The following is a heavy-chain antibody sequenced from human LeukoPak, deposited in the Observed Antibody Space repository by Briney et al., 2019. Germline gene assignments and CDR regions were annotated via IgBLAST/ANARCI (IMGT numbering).Heavy chain of an antibody. CDR3: ALLAFYYDSSGQDAFDI. CDR2: ISSTSSYI. D-gene: IGHD3-22*01. J-gene: IGHJ3*02. V-gene: IGHV3-21*01. Sequence: GGSLRLSCVASGFSFSYYSMNWVRQAPGKGLEWVSSISSTSSYIYYADSVKGRFTISRDNAKNSLFLRMNSLRAEDTAVYYCALLAFYYDSSGQDAFDIWGQGTVVTVSS. CDR1: GFSFSYYS.